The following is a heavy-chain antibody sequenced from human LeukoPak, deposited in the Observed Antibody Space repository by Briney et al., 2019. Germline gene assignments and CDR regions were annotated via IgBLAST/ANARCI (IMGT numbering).Heavy chain of an antibody. CDR1: GFTFSSDG. V-gene: IGHV3-30*18. D-gene: IGHD4-11*01. CDR3: AKEYSNYGGFDY. CDR2: ISYDGSNK. J-gene: IGHJ4*02. Sequence: PGGSVRLSCAASGFTFSSDGMHWVRQAPGKGLEWVEVISYDGSNKYYADSVKGRFTISRDNSKNTLYLQMNSLRAEDTAVYYCAKEYSNYGGFDYWGQGTLVTVSS.